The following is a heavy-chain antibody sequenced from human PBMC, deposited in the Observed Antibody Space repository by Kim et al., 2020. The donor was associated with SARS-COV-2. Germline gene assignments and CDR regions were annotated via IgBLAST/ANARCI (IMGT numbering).Heavy chain of an antibody. V-gene: IGHV4-39*01. CDR3: AAYSSSWFFQH. Sequence: SETLSLTCTVSGGSISSSSYYWGWIRQPPGKGLEWIGSIYYSGSTYYNPSLKSRVTISVDTSKNQFSLKLSSVTAADTAVYYCAAYSSSWFFQHWGQGTL. CDR1: GGSISSSSYY. J-gene: IGHJ1*01. D-gene: IGHD6-13*01. CDR2: IYYSGST.